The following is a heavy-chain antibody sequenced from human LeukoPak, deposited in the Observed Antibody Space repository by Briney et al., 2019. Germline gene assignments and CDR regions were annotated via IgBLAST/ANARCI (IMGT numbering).Heavy chain of an antibody. CDR3: AKDRSGYVDY. J-gene: IGHJ4*02. CDR2: SSYDCGST. Sequence: GGSLRLSRAASGFTFDDYAMHWVRQATGQGLEWVSQSSYDCGSTYYADSVKGRFTISRDNSKDYLYLQMNSLRAEDTALYYCAKDRSGYVDYWGQGTLVTVSS. CDR1: GFTFDDYA. D-gene: IGHD1-26*01. V-gene: IGHV3-43D*03.